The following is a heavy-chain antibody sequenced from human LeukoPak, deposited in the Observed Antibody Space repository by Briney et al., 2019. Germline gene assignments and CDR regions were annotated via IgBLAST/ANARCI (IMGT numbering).Heavy chain of an antibody. Sequence: GGSLRLSCVASGITFSSYVMTWVRQAPGKGPEWVSAICESGASTYYTDAVEGRFTISRENSKNTLYLQMNSLRAEDTAIYYCAKGGESYYSFYYMDVWGKGTTVTVSS. CDR2: ICESGAST. CDR3: AKGGESYYSFYYMDV. J-gene: IGHJ6*03. V-gene: IGHV3-23*01. D-gene: IGHD3-16*01. CDR1: GITFSSYV.